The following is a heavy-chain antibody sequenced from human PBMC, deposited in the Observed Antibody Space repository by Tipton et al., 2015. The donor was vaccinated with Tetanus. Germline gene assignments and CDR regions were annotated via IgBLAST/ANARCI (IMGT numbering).Heavy chain of an antibody. CDR2: ISYDGSNK. V-gene: IGHV3-30-3*01. CDR1: GFTFSSYA. D-gene: IGHD5-18*01. J-gene: IGHJ4*02. CDR3: ARTPWSGYSYEFDY. Sequence: SLRLSCAASGFTFSSYAMHWVRQAPGKGLEWVAVISYDGSNKYYADSVKGRFTISRGNSKNTLYLQMNSLRAEDTAVYYCARTPWSGYSYEFDYWGQGTLVTVSS.